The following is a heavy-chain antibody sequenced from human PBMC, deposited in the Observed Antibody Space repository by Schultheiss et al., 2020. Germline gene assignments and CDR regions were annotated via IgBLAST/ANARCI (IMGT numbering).Heavy chain of an antibody. CDR1: GGSISSGGYS. CDR2: IYHSGST. V-gene: IGHV4-30-2*02. Sequence: SQTLSLTCAVSGGSISSGGYSWSWIRQPPGKGLEWIGYIYHSGSTYYNPSLKSRVTISVDRSKNQFSLKLNSVTAADTAVYYCAKDQERWLQFYTGDYWGQGTLVTVSS. CDR3: AKDQERWLQFYTGDY. D-gene: IGHD5-24*01. J-gene: IGHJ4*02.